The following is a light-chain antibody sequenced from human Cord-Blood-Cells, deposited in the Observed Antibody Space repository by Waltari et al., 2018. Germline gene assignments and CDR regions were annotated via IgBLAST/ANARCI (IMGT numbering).Light chain of an antibody. J-gene: IGKJ2*01. CDR2: AAS. V-gene: IGKV1-NL1*01. CDR3: QQYYSTPYT. Sequence: DIQLTQSPSSLSASVGDRVTIACRASQGISNSLAWYQQKPGKAPKLLLYAASRLESGVPSRFSGSGSGTDYTLTISSLQPEDFATYYCQQYYSTPYTFGQGTKLEIK. CDR1: QGISNS.